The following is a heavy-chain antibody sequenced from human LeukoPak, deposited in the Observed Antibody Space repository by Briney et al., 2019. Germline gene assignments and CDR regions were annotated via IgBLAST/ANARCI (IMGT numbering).Heavy chain of an antibody. Sequence: GGSLRLSCAASGFTFSSYAMSWVRQAPGKGLEWVSAISGSGGSTYYADSVKGRFTISRDNSKNTLYLQMDSLRAEDTAAYYCAKAAGYSYGRYYFDYWGQGTLVTVSS. J-gene: IGHJ4*02. CDR3: AKAAGYSYGRYYFDY. V-gene: IGHV3-23*01. D-gene: IGHD5-18*01. CDR2: ISGSGGST. CDR1: GFTFSSYA.